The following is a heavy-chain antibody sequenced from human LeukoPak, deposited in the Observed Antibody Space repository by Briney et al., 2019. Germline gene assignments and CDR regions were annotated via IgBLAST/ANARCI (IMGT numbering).Heavy chain of an antibody. CDR3: ARRSQWLVDY. V-gene: IGHV4-34*01. CDR1: GGSISSYY. D-gene: IGHD6-19*01. J-gene: IGHJ4*02. Sequence: SQTLSLTCTVSGGSISSYYWSWIRQPPGKGLEWIGEINHSGSTNYNPSLKSRVTISVDTSKNQFSLKPSSVTAADTAVYYCARRSQWLVDYWGQGTLVTVSS. CDR2: INHSGST.